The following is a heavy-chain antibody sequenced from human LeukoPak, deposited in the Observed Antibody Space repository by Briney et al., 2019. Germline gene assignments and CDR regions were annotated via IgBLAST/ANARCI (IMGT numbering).Heavy chain of an antibody. J-gene: IGHJ4*02. D-gene: IGHD4-17*01. Sequence: PGGSLRLSCAASGFTFSDYALGWGRQAPGRGLEWVATLSGSGAGTYYSDSVQGRFTISRDNSKNTLYLQMNSLRAEDTAVYYCAKGGPTVTTDYWGQGTLVTVSS. CDR2: LSGSGAGT. CDR1: GFTFSDYA. V-gene: IGHV3-23*01. CDR3: AKGGPTVTTDY.